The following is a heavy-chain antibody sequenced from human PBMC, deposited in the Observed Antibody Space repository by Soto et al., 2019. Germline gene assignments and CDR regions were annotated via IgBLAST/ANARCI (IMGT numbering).Heavy chain of an antibody. CDR3: AKDPDRYDYVWGTYRYIDH. CDR2: ISTSGGRP. CDR1: GITFSNYA. J-gene: IGHJ4*02. V-gene: IGHV3-23*01. D-gene: IGHD3-16*02. Sequence: GGSLRLSCTASGITFSNYAMTWVRQAPRKGLEWVSSISTSGGRPYYADSVKGRFTISRDNSKNTLYLQVNSLRVEDTAVYYCAKDPDRYDYVWGTYRYIDHWGQGTPVTVSS.